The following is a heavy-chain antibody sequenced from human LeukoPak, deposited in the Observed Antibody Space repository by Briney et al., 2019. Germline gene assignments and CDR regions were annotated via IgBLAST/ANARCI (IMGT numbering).Heavy chain of an antibody. CDR2: ISPSADRT. CDR3: AIMHGYYDGSGYWVQ. CDR1: GFTFSSYA. J-gene: IGHJ4*02. D-gene: IGHD3-22*01. V-gene: IGHV3-23*01. Sequence: PGGSLRLSCAASGFTFSSYAMSWVRQAPGKGLEWVSFISPSADRTSNADSVEGRLTISRDNPRNTLYLQMKSLRDEDTAVYYCAIMHGYYDGSGYWVQWGQGTLVTVSS.